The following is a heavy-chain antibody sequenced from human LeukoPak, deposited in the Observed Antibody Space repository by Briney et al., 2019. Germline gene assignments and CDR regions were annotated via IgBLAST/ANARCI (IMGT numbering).Heavy chain of an antibody. CDR2: INNDGSTT. J-gene: IGHJ4*02. V-gene: IGHV3-74*01. CDR3: ANLDHAAAGDGY. Sequence: PGGSLRLSCAASGFTFSSYWMHWVRQAPGKGLVWVSRINNDGSTTDYADSVKGRFTISRDNAKNTLYLQMNSLRAEDTAVYYCANLDHAAAGDGYWGQGTLVTVSS. CDR1: GFTFSSYW. D-gene: IGHD6-13*01.